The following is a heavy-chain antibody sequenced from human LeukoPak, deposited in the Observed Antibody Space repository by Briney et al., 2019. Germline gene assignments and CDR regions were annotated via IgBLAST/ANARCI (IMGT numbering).Heavy chain of an antibody. D-gene: IGHD3-9*01. CDR2: INHSGST. V-gene: IGHV4-34*01. CDR3: ARGRGDILTGYPWPPGGY. J-gene: IGHJ4*02. Sequence: GSLRLSCAASGFTFSRFGMNWVRQPPGKGLEWIGEINHSGSTNYNPSLKSRVTISVDTSKNQFSLKPSSVTAADTAVYYCARGRGDILTGYPWPPGGYWGQGTLVTVSS. CDR1: GFTFSRFG.